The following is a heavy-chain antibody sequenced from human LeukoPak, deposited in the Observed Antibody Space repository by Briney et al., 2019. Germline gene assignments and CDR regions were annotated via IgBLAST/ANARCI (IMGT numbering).Heavy chain of an antibody. V-gene: IGHV3-66*01. D-gene: IGHD6-19*01. J-gene: IGHJ4*02. Sequence: GGSLRLSCAASGVTVSNNFMMWVRQAPGKGLEWVSLIYSGGSTQYADSAKGRFTISRDHSKNTLYLQMNSLRAEDTAVYYCARDPPAVAINTYGWGRGTLVTVSS. CDR3: ARDPPAVAINTYG. CDR1: GVTVSNNF. CDR2: IYSGGST.